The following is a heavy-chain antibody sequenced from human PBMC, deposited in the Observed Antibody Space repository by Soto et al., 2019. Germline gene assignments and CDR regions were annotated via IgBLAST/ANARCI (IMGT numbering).Heavy chain of an antibody. CDR2: IIPIFGTA. Sequence: QVQLVQSGAEVKKPGSSVKVSCKASGGTFSSYAISWVRQAPGQGLEWMGGIIPIFGTATYAQKFQGRVTITADESTSTAYMELSSLRSEDTAVYYCSRGPYGSGSPYFDYWGQGTLVTVSS. CDR1: GGTFSSYA. D-gene: IGHD3-10*01. J-gene: IGHJ4*02. V-gene: IGHV1-69*01. CDR3: SRGPYGSGSPYFDY.